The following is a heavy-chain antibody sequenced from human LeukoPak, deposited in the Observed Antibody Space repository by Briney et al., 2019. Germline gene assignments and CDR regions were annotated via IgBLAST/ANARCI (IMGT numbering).Heavy chain of an antibody. CDR1: GDSVSSNSAA. V-gene: IGHV6-1*01. J-gene: IGHJ6*02. CDR2: TYYRSKWYN. CDR3: AMQRSSAVGYYGMDV. D-gene: IGHD1-26*01. Sequence: SQTLSLTCAISGDSVSSNSAAWNWIRQSPSIGLEWRVRTYYRSKWYNDYAVSVKSRIIINPDTSKNQFSLQLNSVPPEDTAVYYCAMQRSSAVGYYGMDVWGQGTTVTVSS.